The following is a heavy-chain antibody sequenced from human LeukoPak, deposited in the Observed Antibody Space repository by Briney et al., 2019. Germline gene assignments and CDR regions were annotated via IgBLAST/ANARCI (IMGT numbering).Heavy chain of an antibody. J-gene: IGHJ4*02. D-gene: IGHD5-18*01. CDR2: TRNDGSKK. Sequence: GGSLRLSCAAPGLTFSSYGMHWVRQAPGKGLEWVAFTRNDGSKKYYADSVKGRFIISRDNSKNTLYLQMNSLRAEDTAVYYCAKDPSGIPYYFDYWGQGTLVTVSS. CDR3: AKDPSGIPYYFDY. V-gene: IGHV3-30*02. CDR1: GLTFSSYG.